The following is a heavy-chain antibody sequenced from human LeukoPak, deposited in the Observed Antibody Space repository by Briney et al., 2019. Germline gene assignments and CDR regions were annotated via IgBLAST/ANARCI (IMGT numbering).Heavy chain of an antibody. CDR3: ARHGRITIFGVAENWFDP. CDR1: GGSISSYY. V-gene: IGHV4-59*08. CDR2: IYYSGST. Sequence: PSETLSLTCTVSGGSISSYYWSWIRQPPGKGLEWIGYIYYSGSTNYNPSLKSRVTISVATSKNQFSLKLSSVTAADTAVYYCARHGRITIFGVAENWFDPWGQGTLVTVSS. J-gene: IGHJ5*02. D-gene: IGHD3-3*01.